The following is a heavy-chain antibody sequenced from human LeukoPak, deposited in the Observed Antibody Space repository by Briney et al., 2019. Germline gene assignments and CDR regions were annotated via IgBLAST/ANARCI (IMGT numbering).Heavy chain of an antibody. CDR1: GGPISSYY. CDR3: ARGYYDFWSGYRTYYFDY. J-gene: IGHJ4*02. D-gene: IGHD3-3*01. V-gene: IGHV4-59*01. Sequence: SETLSLTCTVSGGPISSYYWSWIRQPPGKGLEWIGYIYYSGSTKYNPSLKSRVTISVDMSKNQFSLKLSSVTAADTAVYYCARGYYDFWSGYRTYYFDYWGQGTLVTVSS. CDR2: IYYSGST.